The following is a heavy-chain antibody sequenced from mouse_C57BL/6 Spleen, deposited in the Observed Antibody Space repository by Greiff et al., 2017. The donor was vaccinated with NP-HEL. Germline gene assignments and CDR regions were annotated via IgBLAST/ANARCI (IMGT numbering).Heavy chain of an antibody. J-gene: IGHJ2*01. CDR2: IDPSDSYT. Sequence: QVQLQQPGAELVKPGASVKLSCKASGYTFTSYWMQWVKQRPGQGLEWIGEIDPSDSYTNYNPKFKGKATLTVDTSSSTAYMQLSSLTSEDSAVYYCARKGEGSFDYWGQGTTLTVSS. CDR1: GYTFTSYW. V-gene: IGHV1-50*01. CDR3: ARKGEGSFDY.